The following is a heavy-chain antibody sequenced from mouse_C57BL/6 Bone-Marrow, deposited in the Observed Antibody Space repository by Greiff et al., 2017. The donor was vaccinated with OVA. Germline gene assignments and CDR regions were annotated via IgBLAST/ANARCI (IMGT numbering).Heavy chain of an antibody. CDR2: IWGGGST. D-gene: IGHD1-1*01. Sequence: QVQLKESGPGLVAPSQSLSITCTVSGFSLTSYGVDWVRQPPGKGLEWLGVIWGGGSTNYNSAPMSRLSISKDNSKSQVFLKMNSLQTDDTAMYYCAKQSVHYYGSSYVGAMDYWGQGTSVTVSS. J-gene: IGHJ4*01. CDR1: GFSLTSYG. V-gene: IGHV2-9*01. CDR3: AKQSVHYYGSSYVGAMDY.